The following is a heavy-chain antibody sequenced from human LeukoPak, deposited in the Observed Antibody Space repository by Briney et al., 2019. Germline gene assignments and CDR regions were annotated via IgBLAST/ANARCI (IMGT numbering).Heavy chain of an antibody. Sequence: GGFLRLSCAASGFTFSSYSMNWVRQAPGKGLEWVSSISSSSSYIFYADSVKGPFTISRDNAKNSLYLQMNSLRAEDTAVYYCARVGAATIDYWGQGTLVTVSS. J-gene: IGHJ4*02. CDR2: ISSSSSYI. CDR1: GFTFSSYS. V-gene: IGHV3-21*01. D-gene: IGHD1/OR15-1a*01. CDR3: ARVGAATIDY.